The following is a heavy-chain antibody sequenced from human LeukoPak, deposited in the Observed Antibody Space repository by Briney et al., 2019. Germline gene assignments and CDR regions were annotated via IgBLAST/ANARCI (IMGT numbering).Heavy chain of an antibody. CDR3: ARHRRVTRGYFDY. V-gene: IGHV4-4*09. CDR1: GGSISSYY. D-gene: IGHD3-3*01. CDR2: IYTSGST. Sequence: SETLSLTCTVSGGSISSYYWSWIRQPPGKGLEWIGYIYTSGSTNHNPSLKSRVTISVDTSKNQFSLKLSSVTAADTAVYYCARHRRVTRGYFDYWGQGTLVTVSS. J-gene: IGHJ4*02.